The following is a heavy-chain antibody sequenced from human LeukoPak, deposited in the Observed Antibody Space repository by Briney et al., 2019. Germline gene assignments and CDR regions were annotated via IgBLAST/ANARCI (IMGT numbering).Heavy chain of an antibody. J-gene: IGHJ5*02. CDR3: ARDRYFEQWLGRGTRFDA. CDR1: GFTFSDYY. V-gene: IGHV3-11*01. D-gene: IGHD6-19*01. Sequence: GGSLRLSCVGSGFTFSDYYMSWIRRAPGKGLEWISYISSGGGTIYYGDSVKGRFTISRDNAKNSMYLQMDSLRDEDTAVYYCARDRYFEQWLGRGTRFDAWGQGTLVTVSS. CDR2: ISSGGGTI.